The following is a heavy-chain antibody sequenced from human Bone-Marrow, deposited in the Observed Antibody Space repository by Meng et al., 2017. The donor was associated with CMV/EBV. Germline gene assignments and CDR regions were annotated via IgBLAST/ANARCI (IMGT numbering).Heavy chain of an antibody. CDR1: GFTFSSYA. CDR3: AKAPTMVVTEDY. D-gene: IGHD4-23*01. Sequence: GESLKISCAASGFTFSSYAMSWVRQAPGKGLEWVSVIYSGGSSTYYADSVEGRFTISRDNSKNTLSLQMNSLSAEDTAVYYCAKAPTMVVTEDYWGQGTLVTVSS. CDR2: IYSGGSST. V-gene: IGHV3-23*03. J-gene: IGHJ4*02.